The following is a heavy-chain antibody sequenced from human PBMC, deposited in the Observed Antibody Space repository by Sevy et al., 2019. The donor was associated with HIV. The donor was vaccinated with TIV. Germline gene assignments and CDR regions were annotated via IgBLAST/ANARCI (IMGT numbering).Heavy chain of an antibody. V-gene: IGHV1-2*02. Sequence: ASVKVSCKASGYTFTGYYMHWVRQAPGQGLEWMGWINPNSGGTNYAQKFQGRVTMTRDTSISTAYMGLSRLRSEDTAVYYCARDHHYGSGIADPVDYWGQGTLVTVSS. CDR2: INPNSGGT. J-gene: IGHJ4*02. CDR3: ARDHHYGSGIADPVDY. D-gene: IGHD3-10*01. CDR1: GYTFTGYY.